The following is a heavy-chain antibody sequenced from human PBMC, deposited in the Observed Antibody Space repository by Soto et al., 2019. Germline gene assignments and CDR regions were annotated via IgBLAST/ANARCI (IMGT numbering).Heavy chain of an antibody. CDR2: IIPVLGLP. J-gene: IGHJ4*02. V-gene: IGHV1-69*02. D-gene: IGHD3-3*01. Sequence: QVQLVQSGVELNKPGSSMKVSCTTSGGSFNSFSFTWLRQAPGQGLAWVGRIIPVLGLPAYAQQFKGRITSNADKSTSTAYMELSGLTSEDTAVYCCATAKDNTYEFWGQGTLVNVSS. CDR1: GGSFNSFS. CDR3: ATAKDNTYEF.